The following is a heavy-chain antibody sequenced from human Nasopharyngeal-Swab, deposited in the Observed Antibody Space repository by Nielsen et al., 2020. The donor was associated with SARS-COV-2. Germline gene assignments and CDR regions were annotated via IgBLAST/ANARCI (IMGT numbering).Heavy chain of an antibody. Sequence: GGSLRLSCAVSGFTFSSYSMNWVRQAPGKGLEWVSSISSSSSYIYYADSVKGRFTISRDNAKNTLYLQMNSLRAEDTAVYYCARVARLYSSGWYSSRYFDLWGRGTLVTVSS. V-gene: IGHV3-21*04. CDR1: GFTFSSYS. J-gene: IGHJ2*01. CDR3: ARVARLYSSGWYSSRYFDL. CDR2: ISSSSSYI. D-gene: IGHD6-19*01.